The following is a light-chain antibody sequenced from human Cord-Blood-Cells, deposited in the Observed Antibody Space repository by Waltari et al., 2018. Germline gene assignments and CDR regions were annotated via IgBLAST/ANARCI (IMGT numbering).Light chain of an antibody. Sequence: EIVMTQSPATLSVSPGERATISCRASQSVSSNLALYQQKPGQAPRLLIYGASTRATGIPARFSGSGSGTEFTLTISSLQSEDFAVYYCQQYNNWPLTFGGGTKVEIK. CDR2: GAS. CDR1: QSVSSN. J-gene: IGKJ4*01. CDR3: QQYNNWPLT. V-gene: IGKV3-15*01.